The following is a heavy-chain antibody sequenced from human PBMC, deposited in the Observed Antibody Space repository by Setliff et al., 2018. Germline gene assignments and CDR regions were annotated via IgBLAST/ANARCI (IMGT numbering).Heavy chain of an antibody. CDR3: ARSGDYGSGRLSP. Sequence: PSETLSLTCTVSGGSISSGDHYWSWIRQPAGKGLEWIGRIHASGSTNYNPSLKSRVTISVDTSKNQFSLKLTSVTAADTAVYYYARSGDYGSGRLSPWGQGTLVTGSS. CDR1: GGSISSGDHY. J-gene: IGHJ5*02. V-gene: IGHV4-61*02. CDR2: IHASGST. D-gene: IGHD3-10*01.